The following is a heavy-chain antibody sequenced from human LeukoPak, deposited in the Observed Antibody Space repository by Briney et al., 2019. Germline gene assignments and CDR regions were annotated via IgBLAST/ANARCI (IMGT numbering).Heavy chain of an antibody. D-gene: IGHD5-18*01. V-gene: IGHV4-39*01. CDR2: IYYSGTT. Sequence: SETLSLTCIVSGGSISSSSYYWGWFRQPPGKGLEWIGSIYYSGTTYYKPSLESRVTISVDTSKTQFSLNLSSVTAADTAVYYCARTSEYTYGSAYWGQGTLVTVSS. CDR1: GGSISSSSYY. CDR3: ARTSEYTYGSAY. J-gene: IGHJ4*02.